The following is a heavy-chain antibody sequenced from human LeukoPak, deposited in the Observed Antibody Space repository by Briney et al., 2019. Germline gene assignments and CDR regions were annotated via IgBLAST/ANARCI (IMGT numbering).Heavy chain of an antibody. J-gene: IGHJ5*02. CDR1: GFTFDDYA. D-gene: IGHD6-19*01. CDR3: AAIPETYSSGPP. Sequence: SGGSLRLSCAASGFTFDDYAMHWVRHAPGKGLEWVSGISWNSGSIGYADSVKGRFTISRDNAKNSLYLQMNSLRAEDTALYYCAAIPETYSSGPPWGQGTLVTVSS. CDR2: ISWNSGSI. V-gene: IGHV3-9*01.